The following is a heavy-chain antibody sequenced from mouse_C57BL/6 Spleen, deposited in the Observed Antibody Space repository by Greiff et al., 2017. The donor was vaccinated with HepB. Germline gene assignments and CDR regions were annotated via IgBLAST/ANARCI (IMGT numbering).Heavy chain of an antibody. Sequence: QVQLQQPGAELVKPGASVKMSCKASGYTFTSYWITWVKQRPGQGLVWIGDIYPGSGSTNYNEKFKSKATLTVDTSSSTAYMQLSSLTSEDSAVYYCARSRSLRRGPHYYAMDYWGQGTSVTVSS. D-gene: IGHD1-2*01. V-gene: IGHV1-55*01. J-gene: IGHJ4*01. CDR1: GYTFTSYW. CDR2: IYPGSGST. CDR3: ARSRSLRRGPHYYAMDY.